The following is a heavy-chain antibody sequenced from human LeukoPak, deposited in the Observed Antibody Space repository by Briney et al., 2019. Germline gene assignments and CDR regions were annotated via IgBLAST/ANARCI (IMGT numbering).Heavy chain of an antibody. V-gene: IGHV4-61*01. CDR3: ARHRYYYDSSGYYYQP. Sequence: SETLSLTCTVSGGSISSSSYYWSWIRQPPGKGLEWIGYIYYSGSTNYNPSLKSRVTISVDTSKNQFSLRLSSVTAADTAVYYCARHRYYYDSSGYYYQPWGQGTLVTVSS. J-gene: IGHJ5*02. CDR1: GGSISSSSYY. CDR2: IYYSGST. D-gene: IGHD3-22*01.